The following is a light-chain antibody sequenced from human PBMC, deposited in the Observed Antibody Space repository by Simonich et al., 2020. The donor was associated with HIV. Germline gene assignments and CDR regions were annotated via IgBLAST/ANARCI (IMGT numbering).Light chain of an antibody. V-gene: IGLV3-25*03. CDR3: QSADSSGSYRV. CDR2: KDS. CDR1: ALPDQF. Sequence: SYELTQPPSVSVSPGQTARITCSGDALPDQFAYWYQQKTGQTPLLFICKDSERPSGIPERCSGSSSGTTVTLTISGVQAEDEADYYCQSADSSGSYRVFGGGTKLTVL. J-gene: IGLJ3*02.